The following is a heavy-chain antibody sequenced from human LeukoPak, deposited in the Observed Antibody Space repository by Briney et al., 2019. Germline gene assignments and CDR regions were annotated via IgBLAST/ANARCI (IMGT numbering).Heavy chain of an antibody. D-gene: IGHD2-2*03. CDR3: ARVEIVVVPAAISYYYYYYMDV. Sequence: GGSLILSCAASGFTFSSYEMNWVRQAPGKGLEWVSYISSSGSTIYYADSVKGRFTISRDNAKNSLYLQMNSLRAEDTAVYYCARVEIVVVPAAISYYYYYYMDVWGKGTTVTVSS. CDR1: GFTFSSYE. CDR2: ISSSGSTI. V-gene: IGHV3-48*03. J-gene: IGHJ6*03.